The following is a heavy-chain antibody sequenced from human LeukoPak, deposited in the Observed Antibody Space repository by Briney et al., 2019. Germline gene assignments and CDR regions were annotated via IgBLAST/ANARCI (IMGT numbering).Heavy chain of an antibody. CDR3: ENWGGSYYFGFDY. D-gene: IGHD1-26*01. Sequence: GRSLRLSCAASGFTFDDYAMHWVRQAPGKGLEWVSGISWNSGSIGYADSVKGRFTISRDNAKNSQYLQMNSLRAEDTALYYCENWGGSYYFGFDYGGRGPLVPVSS. CDR2: ISWNSGSI. J-gene: IGHJ4*02. CDR1: GFTFDDYA. V-gene: IGHV3-9*01.